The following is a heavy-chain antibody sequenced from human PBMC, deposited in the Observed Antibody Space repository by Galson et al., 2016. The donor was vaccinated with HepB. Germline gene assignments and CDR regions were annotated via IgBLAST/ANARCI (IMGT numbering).Heavy chain of an antibody. CDR2: IYGDDDK. V-gene: IGHV2-5*02. D-gene: IGHD1-14*01. J-gene: IGHJ4*02. CDR1: GFSLTSGVVG. CDR3: AHRQRGTTFDY. Sequence: PALVKPTQTLTLTCNFSGFSLTSGVVGVGWLRQPPGKALEWLALIYGDDDKTFSPSLRSRVTITKDTSKNQVVLRLTNVDPLDTATYFFAHRQRGTTFDYWGQGILVAVSS.